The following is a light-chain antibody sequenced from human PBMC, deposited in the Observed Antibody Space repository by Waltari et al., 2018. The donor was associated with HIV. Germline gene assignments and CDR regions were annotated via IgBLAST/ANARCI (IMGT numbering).Light chain of an antibody. V-gene: IGLV1-44*01. Sequence: QSVLTQPPSASGTPGQRVTISCSGSSSNIGSNTVNWYQQLPGTAPKLLIYSNNRRPSGVPDRFSGSKSGTSASLAISGLQSEDEADYYCAAWDVTLNGLVFGGGTRLSVL. CDR3: AAWDVTLNGLV. CDR1: SSNIGSNT. CDR2: SNN. J-gene: IGLJ2*01.